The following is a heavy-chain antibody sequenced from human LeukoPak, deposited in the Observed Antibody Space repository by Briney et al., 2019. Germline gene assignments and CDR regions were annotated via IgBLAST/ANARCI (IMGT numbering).Heavy chain of an antibody. CDR2: IHHSGKT. D-gene: IGHD5-18*01. CDR1: GDSISSINW. Sequence: SGTLSLTCAVSGDSISSINWWTWVRLSPEKGLESIGEIHHSGKTNYNPSLTSRVHISLDKSKNHFSLRVNSVVAADTAIYYCARAPDTAIPYYYMDVWGKRTTVTVSS. V-gene: IGHV4-4*02. CDR3: ARAPDTAIPYYYMDV. J-gene: IGHJ6*03.